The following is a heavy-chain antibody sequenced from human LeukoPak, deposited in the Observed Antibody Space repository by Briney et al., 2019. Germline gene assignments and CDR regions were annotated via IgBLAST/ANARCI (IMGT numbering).Heavy chain of an antibody. CDR1: GGSISSSDYY. J-gene: IGHJ4*02. CDR3: ARRISTYDSSGYSTGDAFDF. CDR2: VYYGGST. Sequence: PSETLSLTCIVSGGSISSSDYYWGWIRQPPGKGLEWIGIVYYGGSTHYNPSPKGRVTLSVDTSKNQFSLKLTSVTAADTAVYYCARRISTYDSSGYSTGDAFDFWGQGILVTVSS. V-gene: IGHV4-39*01. D-gene: IGHD3-22*01.